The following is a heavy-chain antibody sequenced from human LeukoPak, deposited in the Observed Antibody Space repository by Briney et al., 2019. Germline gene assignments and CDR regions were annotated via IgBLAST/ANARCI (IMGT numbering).Heavy chain of an antibody. Sequence: QPGGSLRLSCAACGFTFSSYAMSWVRQAPGKGLEWVSAISGSGGSTYYADSVKGRFTISRDNSKNTLYLQMNSLRAEDTAVYYCAKTGLIAAAGTWWFDPGGQGTLVTVSS. V-gene: IGHV3-23*01. CDR2: ISGSGGST. J-gene: IGHJ5*02. CDR3: AKTGLIAAAGTWWFDP. D-gene: IGHD6-13*01. CDR1: GFTFSSYA.